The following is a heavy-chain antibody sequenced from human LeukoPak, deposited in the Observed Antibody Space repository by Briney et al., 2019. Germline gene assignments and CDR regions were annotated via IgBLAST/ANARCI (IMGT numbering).Heavy chain of an antibody. D-gene: IGHD3-3*02. Sequence: GASVKVSCKASGYTFTGYYMHWVRQAPGQGLEWMGWINPNSGGTNYAQKFQGRVTMTRDTSISTAYMELSRLRSDDTAVYYCARATFLEWSPNLDYWGQGTLVTVSS. CDR1: GYTFTGYY. V-gene: IGHV1-2*02. CDR3: ARATFLEWSPNLDY. J-gene: IGHJ4*02. CDR2: INPNSGGT.